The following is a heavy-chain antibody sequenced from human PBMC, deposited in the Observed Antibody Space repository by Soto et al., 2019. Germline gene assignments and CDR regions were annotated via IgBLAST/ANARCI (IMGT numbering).Heavy chain of an antibody. CDR3: AGDRDCSFDW. V-gene: IGHV3-48*01. CDR1: GFTFSSYT. Sequence: PGGSLRLSCVVSGFTFSSYTMNWVRQAPGKGLEWISYIRTGDNTMSYTDSVKGRFTISTDNAKNSLYLQMSSLRVEDTAVYYCAGDRDCSFDWWGQVTLVTVP. CDR2: IRTGDNTM. D-gene: IGHD2-21*02. J-gene: IGHJ4*02.